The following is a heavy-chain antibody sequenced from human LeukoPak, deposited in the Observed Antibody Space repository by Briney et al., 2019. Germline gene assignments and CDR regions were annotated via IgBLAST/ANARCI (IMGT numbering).Heavy chain of an antibody. D-gene: IGHD5-24*01. J-gene: IGHJ4*02. CDR2: IYYSGST. CDR1: GGSISSGGYS. V-gene: IGHV4-31*03. CDR3: ARDRGRDGYNFDY. Sequence: KTSETLSLTCTVSGGSISSGGYSWSWIRQHPGKGLEWIGYIYYSGSTYYNPSLKSRVTISVDTSKNQFSLKLSSVTAADTAVYYCARDRGRDGYNFDYWGQGTLVTVSS.